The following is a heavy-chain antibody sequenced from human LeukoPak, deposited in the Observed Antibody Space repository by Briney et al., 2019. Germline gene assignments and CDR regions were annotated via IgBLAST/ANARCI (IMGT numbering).Heavy chain of an antibody. Sequence: SETLSLTCTVSGGSISSNSHYWGWIRQPPGTGLEWITNIFHNGNTAYNPSLKRRVTISIDTSQNQLSLRLSSVTAADTAVYYCARVGWGNVAAYPNWLDPWGQGTVVTVSS. CDR3: ARVGWGNVAAYPNWLDP. CDR1: GGSISSNSHY. V-gene: IGHV4-39*07. J-gene: IGHJ5*02. CDR2: IFHNGNT. D-gene: IGHD3-16*01.